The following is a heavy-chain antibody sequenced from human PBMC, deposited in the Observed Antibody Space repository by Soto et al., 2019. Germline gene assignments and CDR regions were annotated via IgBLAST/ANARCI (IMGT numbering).Heavy chain of an antibody. Sequence: PSETLSLTCTVSGGSISSYYWSWIRQPPGKGLEWIGYIYYSGSTNYNPSLKSRVTISVDTSKNQFSLKLSSVTAADTAVYYCARGTGNPTYYYYGMDVWGQGTTVTVS. CDR1: GGSISSYY. D-gene: IGHD1-1*01. V-gene: IGHV4-59*01. CDR3: ARGTGNPTYYYYGMDV. CDR2: IYYSGST. J-gene: IGHJ6*02.